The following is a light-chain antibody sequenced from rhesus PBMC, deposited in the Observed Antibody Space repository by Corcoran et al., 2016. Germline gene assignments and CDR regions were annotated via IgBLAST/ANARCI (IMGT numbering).Light chain of an antibody. Sequence: QSAPTQPPSVSGSPGQSVTIPCSGSSSDIGGYNYVSWYQQHPGKAPKLMIYGDTARPSGVSDRFSASKSANTASLTISGLQAEDEAVYYCCSYTTSSTYIFGPGTRLTVL. V-gene: IGLV2S7*01. CDR1: SSDIGGYNY. J-gene: IGLJ1*01. CDR2: GDT. CDR3: CSYTTSSTYI.